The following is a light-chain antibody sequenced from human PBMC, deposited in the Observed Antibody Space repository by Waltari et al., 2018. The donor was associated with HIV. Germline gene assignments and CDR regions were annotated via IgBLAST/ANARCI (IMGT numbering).Light chain of an antibody. CDR1: QTVSSTS. V-gene: IGKV3-20*01. Sequence: EIVLTQSPGTLSLSPGERATLSCRASQTVSSTSLAWYQQKPGQAPRLLIYGASSRATGIPDRFSGSGSGTEYTLTSTGLQSEDFAVYYCQYYSGWPPTFGQGTKVEIK. CDR2: GAS. CDR3: QYYSGWPPT. J-gene: IGKJ1*01.